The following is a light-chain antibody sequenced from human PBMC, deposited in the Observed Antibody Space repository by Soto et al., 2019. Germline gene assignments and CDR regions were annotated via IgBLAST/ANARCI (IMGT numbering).Light chain of an antibody. CDR3: QHYKTYSPWT. CDR1: QSITTW. Sequence: DIQMTQSPSTVSAYVGDSVTITCRASQSITTWLAWYQQRPGKAPKLLIYDVSSLQSGVPSRFSGSGSGTEFTLTISSLQPDDFATYYCQHYKTYSPWTFGQGTKVEIK. V-gene: IGKV1-5*01. J-gene: IGKJ1*01. CDR2: DVS.